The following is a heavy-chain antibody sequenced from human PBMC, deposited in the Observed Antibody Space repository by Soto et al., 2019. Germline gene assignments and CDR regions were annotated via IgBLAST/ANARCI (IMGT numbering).Heavy chain of an antibody. J-gene: IGHJ4*02. Sequence: GGSLRLSCAASGFTFDDYAMHWVRQAPGKGLEWVSGISWNSGSIAYADSVKGRFTISRDTAKNSLYLQMNSLRAEDTALYYCAKDIYSSSWCFAYWGQGTLVTVSS. D-gene: IGHD6-13*01. V-gene: IGHV3-9*01. CDR2: ISWNSGSI. CDR1: GFTFDDYA. CDR3: AKDIYSSSWCFAY.